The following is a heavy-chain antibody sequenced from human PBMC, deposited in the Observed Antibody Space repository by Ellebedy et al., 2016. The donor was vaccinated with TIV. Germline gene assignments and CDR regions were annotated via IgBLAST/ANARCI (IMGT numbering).Heavy chain of an antibody. V-gene: IGHV3-7*01. Sequence: GESLKISCAASGFTFSNYLMSWVRQAPGKGLEWVANIKQDGSEKYYVDSVKGRFTISRDNAKNSLYLQMNSLRAEDTAVYYCVRKVPAPTTVPPNWYFDLWGRGTLVTVSS. CDR3: VRKVPAPTTVPPNWYFDL. J-gene: IGHJ2*01. D-gene: IGHD4-17*01. CDR2: IKQDGSEK. CDR1: GFTFSNYL.